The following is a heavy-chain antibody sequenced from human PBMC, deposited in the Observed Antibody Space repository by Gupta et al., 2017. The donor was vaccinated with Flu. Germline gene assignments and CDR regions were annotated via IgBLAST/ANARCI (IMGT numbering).Heavy chain of an antibody. J-gene: IGHJ5*02. CDR1: GGSIRSGGYY. CDR3: ARAKSGYYYQTFDH. D-gene: IGHD3-22*01. V-gene: IGHV4-31*03. CDR2: IDYSGST. Sequence: QVQLQESGPGLVKPSQTLSLTCTVSGGSIRSGGYYWSWIRQRPGKGLEWIGYIDYSGSTHYNPSLRSRLTISGDTSNNQFSLKLTSVTDADTAVYYCARAKSGYYYQTFDHWGQGTLVTVSS.